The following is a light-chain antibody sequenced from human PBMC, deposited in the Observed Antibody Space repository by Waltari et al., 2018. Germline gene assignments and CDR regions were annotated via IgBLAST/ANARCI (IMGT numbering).Light chain of an antibody. V-gene: IGKV3-20*01. CDR3: QQYGSSQYT. CDR1: QSVGSSY. J-gene: IGKJ2*01. CDR2: GAS. Sequence: EIVLTQSPGTLSLSPGERATLSCRASQSVGSSYLAWYQQKPGQAPRLLIYGASSRATGIPDRFSASGSGTDFTLTISRLEPEDFAVYYCQQYGSSQYTFGQGTNLEIK.